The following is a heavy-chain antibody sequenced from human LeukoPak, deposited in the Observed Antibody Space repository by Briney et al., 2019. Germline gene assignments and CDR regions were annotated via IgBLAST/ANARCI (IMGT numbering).Heavy chain of an antibody. CDR2: IRYDGSNK. V-gene: IGHV3-30*02. J-gene: IGHJ4*02. CDR1: GFTFSSYA. CDR3: ARDGAVTNGRYFDY. Sequence: GGSLRLSCPASGFTFSSYAMHWVRQAPGKGLEWVAFIRYDGSNKYYSDSVKGRFTISRDNSKNTLYLQMNSLRAEDTAVYYCARDGAVTNGRYFDYWGQGTLVTVSS. D-gene: IGHD4-17*01.